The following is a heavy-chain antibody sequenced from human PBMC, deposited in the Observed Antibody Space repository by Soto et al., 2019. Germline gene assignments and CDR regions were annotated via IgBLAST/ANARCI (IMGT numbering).Heavy chain of an antibody. CDR1: GFGFSGYS. CDR2: IKHDGSEF. Sequence: GGSLRLSCLASGFGFSGYSMHWVRQAPGKGLDWVAVIKHDGSEFYYADSVKGRFTISKDGSKNTLHLQMNALRVDDTALYYCVRVGWGYSYGNGMDGWGQGTTVTVSS. J-gene: IGHJ6*02. V-gene: IGHV3-30-3*01. CDR3: VRVGWGYSYGNGMDG. D-gene: IGHD5-18*01.